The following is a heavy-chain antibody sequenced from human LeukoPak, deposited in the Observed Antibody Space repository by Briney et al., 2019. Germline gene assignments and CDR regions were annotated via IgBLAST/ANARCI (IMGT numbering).Heavy chain of an antibody. Sequence: GASVKVSCKASGYTFTSYYMHWVRQAPGQGLERMGIINPSGGSTSYAQKFQGRVTMTRDTSTSTVYMELSSLRSEDTAVYYCARECRSPSCPSYYGMDVWGQGTTVTVSS. CDR3: ARECRSPSCPSYYGMDV. CDR2: INPSGGST. D-gene: IGHD2-2*01. J-gene: IGHJ6*02. CDR1: GYTFTSYY. V-gene: IGHV1-46*01.